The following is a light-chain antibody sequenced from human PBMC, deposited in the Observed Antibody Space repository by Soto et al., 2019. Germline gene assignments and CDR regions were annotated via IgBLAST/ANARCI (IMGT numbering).Light chain of an antibody. V-gene: IGKV3-20*01. CDR2: GAS. CDR3: EQYDKSST. CDR1: RSVSSSY. J-gene: IGKJ4*01. Sequence: EIVLTQSPGTLSLSPGERATLSCRASRSVSSSYLAWYQQKPGQAPRLLIYGASSRATGIPDRFSGSGSGTDFTLTINRLEPEDFAVYYCEQYDKSSTFGGGTKVDIK.